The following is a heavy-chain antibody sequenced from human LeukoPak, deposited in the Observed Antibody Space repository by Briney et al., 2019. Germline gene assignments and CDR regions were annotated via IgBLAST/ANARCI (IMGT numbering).Heavy chain of an antibody. Sequence: GGSLRLSCAASRFTFSTYAMSWVRQAPRKGLEWVSAISGNGGSTYYADSVKGRFTVSRDNSKNTLYLQMNSLRAEDTAVYYCAKSVSGSYGAYMDVWGKGTTVTVSS. CDR2: ISGNGGST. CDR1: RFTFSTYA. J-gene: IGHJ6*03. CDR3: AKSVSGSYGAYMDV. V-gene: IGHV3-23*01. D-gene: IGHD1-26*01.